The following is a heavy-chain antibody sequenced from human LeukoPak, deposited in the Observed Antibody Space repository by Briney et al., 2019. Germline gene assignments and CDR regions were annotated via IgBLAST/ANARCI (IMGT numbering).Heavy chain of an antibody. V-gene: IGHV1-69*04. CDR3: ARTNWSYPVFMGYYGMDV. D-gene: IGHD1-7*01. CDR2: IIPILGIA. J-gene: IGHJ6*02. Sequence: ASVKVSCKASGGTFSSYAISWVRQAPGQGLEWMGRIIPILGIANYAQKFQGRVTITADKSTSTAYMELSSLRSEDTAVYYCARTNWSYPVFMGYYGMDVWGQGTTVTVSS. CDR1: GGTFSSYA.